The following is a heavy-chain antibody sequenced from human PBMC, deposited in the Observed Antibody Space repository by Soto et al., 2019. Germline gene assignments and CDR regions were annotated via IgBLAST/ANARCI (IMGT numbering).Heavy chain of an antibody. V-gene: IGHV3-48*03. D-gene: IGHD1-26*01. CDR3: ARSGSYYRELDY. Sequence: PGGSLRLSCAVSGFTFSTFEMNWVRQAPGKGLEWVSYISAGGSTVYYADSVKGRFTISRDNAKKSLYLQMNSLRAEDTGIYYCARSGSYYRELDYWGQGTLVTVSS. J-gene: IGHJ4*02. CDR2: ISAGGSTV. CDR1: GFTFSTFE.